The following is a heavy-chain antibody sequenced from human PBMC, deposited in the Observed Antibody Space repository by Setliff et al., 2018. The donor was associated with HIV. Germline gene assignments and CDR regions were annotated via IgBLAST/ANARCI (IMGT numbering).Heavy chain of an antibody. CDR1: GGSISSYY. J-gene: IGHJ4*02. CDR3: ARIAWKQGAVGSFCDY. CDR2: IYLSGIT. Sequence: SETLSLTCAVSGGSISSYYWSWIRQSPEKGLEWIGYIYLSGITSYNPSLKSRVTMSMDMSKNLFSLNLSSVTAADSAVYYCARIAWKQGAVGSFCDYWGQGGLVTVSS. D-gene: IGHD3-10*01. V-gene: IGHV4-59*01.